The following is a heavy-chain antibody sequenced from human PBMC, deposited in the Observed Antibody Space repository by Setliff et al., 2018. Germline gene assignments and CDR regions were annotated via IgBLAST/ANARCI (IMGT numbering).Heavy chain of an antibody. D-gene: IGHD7-27*01. V-gene: IGHV4-39*07. CDR1: GGSISSSSYY. Sequence: SETLSLTCTVSGGSISSSSYYWGWIRQPPGKGLEWIGIIYYSGSTYYNPSLKSRVTISVDTSKNQFSLKLSSVTAADTAVYYCATLTGDRGVDYWGQGRLVTVSS. CDR3: ATLTGDRGVDY. CDR2: IYYSGST. J-gene: IGHJ4*02.